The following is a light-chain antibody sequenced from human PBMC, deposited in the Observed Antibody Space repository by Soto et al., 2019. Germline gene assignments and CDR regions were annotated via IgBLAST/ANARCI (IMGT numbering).Light chain of an antibody. CDR3: QQGYSNPIT. V-gene: IGKV1-39*01. J-gene: IGKJ5*01. CDR1: QSISNH. Sequence: IQMTQSPSSLSASVEDRVIITCRASQSISNHLNWYQQKPGKAPKLLIFAASNLYSGVPSRFSGSGSGTDFTLTISSLQPEDFATYYCQQGYSNPITFGQGTRLEIK. CDR2: AAS.